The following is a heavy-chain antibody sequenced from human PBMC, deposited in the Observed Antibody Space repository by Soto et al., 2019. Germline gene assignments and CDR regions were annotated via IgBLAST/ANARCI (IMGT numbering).Heavy chain of an antibody. CDR2: IIPIFGTA. Sequence: WXSGKVPCKASGGSFSSYAIIWVRQAPGQGLEWMGGIIPIFGTANYAQKFQGRVTITADKSTSTAYMELSSLRSEDTAVYYCARVHGSGSPMYGMDVWGQGTTVTVSS. CDR1: GGSFSSYA. V-gene: IGHV1-69*06. D-gene: IGHD3-10*01. CDR3: ARVHGSGSPMYGMDV. J-gene: IGHJ6*02.